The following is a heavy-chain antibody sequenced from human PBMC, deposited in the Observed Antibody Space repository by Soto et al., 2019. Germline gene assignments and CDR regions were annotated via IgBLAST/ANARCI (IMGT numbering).Heavy chain of an antibody. CDR2: IYYSGST. CDR3: SRHSGYDFLELFDY. Sequence: PSETLSLTCTVSGGSISSGGYYWSWIRQHPGKGLEWIGYIYYSGSTYYNPSLKSRVTISVDTSKNQFSLKLSSVTAADTAVYYCSRHSGYDFLELFDYWGQGTLVTVYS. J-gene: IGHJ4*02. CDR1: GGSISSGGYY. D-gene: IGHD5-12*01. V-gene: IGHV4-31*03.